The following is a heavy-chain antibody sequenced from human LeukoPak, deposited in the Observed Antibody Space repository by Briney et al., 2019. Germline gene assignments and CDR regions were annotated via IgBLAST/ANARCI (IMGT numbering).Heavy chain of an antibody. V-gene: IGHV4-34*01. CDR3: AQSKTIVVVPAAIIPDAFDI. J-gene: IGHJ3*02. Sequence: SETLSLTCAVYGGSFSGYYWSWIRQPPGKGLEWIGEINHSGRTNYNPSLKSRVTISVDTSKNQFSLKLSSVTAADTAVYYCAQSKTIVVVPAAIIPDAFDIWGQGTMVTVSS. D-gene: IGHD2-2*02. CDR2: INHSGRT. CDR1: GGSFSGYY.